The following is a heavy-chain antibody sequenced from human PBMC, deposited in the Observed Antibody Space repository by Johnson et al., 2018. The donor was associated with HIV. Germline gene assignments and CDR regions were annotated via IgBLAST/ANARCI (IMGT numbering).Heavy chain of an antibody. CDR2: IRYDGSNK. D-gene: IGHD3-3*01. V-gene: IGHV3-30*02. J-gene: IGHJ3*02. CDR1: GFTFSSYG. CDR3: AKDRQFLELYDAFDI. Sequence: QVQLVESGGGVVQPGGSLRLSCAASGFTFSSYGMHWVRQAPGKGLEWVAFIRYDGSNKYYADSVKGRFTISRDNSKNTLYLQMNSLRAEDTAVYYCAKDRQFLELYDAFDIWGQGTMVTVSS.